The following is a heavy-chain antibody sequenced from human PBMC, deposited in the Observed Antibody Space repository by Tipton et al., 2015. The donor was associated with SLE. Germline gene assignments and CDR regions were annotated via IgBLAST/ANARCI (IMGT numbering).Heavy chain of an antibody. CDR1: AFSFSSHE. V-gene: IGHV3-48*03. J-gene: IGHJ4*02. CDR3: ARNTGVDFDY. Sequence: GSLRLSCAASAFSFSSHEMNWVRQAPGKGLEWISYISSSGSGSSIYYADSVKGRFTISRDNAKNSLYLQMNSLRAEDTAVYYCARNTGVDFDYWGQGTLVTVSS. D-gene: IGHD7-27*01. CDR2: ISSSGSGSSI.